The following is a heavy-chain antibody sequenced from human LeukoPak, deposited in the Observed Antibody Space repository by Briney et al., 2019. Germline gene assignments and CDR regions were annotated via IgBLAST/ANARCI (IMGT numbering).Heavy chain of an antibody. CDR2: ISGSGGST. Sequence: GGSLRLSCTTSGFTFGDYGMSLVRQAPVKGLEWVSTISGSGGSTYYADSVKGRFTISRDNSKNTLYLQMNSLRAEDTAVYYCARDYGGSSPFDYWGQGTLVTVSS. D-gene: IGHD4-23*01. V-gene: IGHV3-23*01. J-gene: IGHJ4*02. CDR3: ARDYGGSSPFDY. CDR1: GFTFGDYG.